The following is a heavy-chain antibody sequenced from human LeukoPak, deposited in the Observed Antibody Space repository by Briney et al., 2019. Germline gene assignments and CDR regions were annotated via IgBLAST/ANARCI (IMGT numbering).Heavy chain of an antibody. CDR2: ISSGSGTI. CDR3: ARGGNIDY. D-gene: IGHD3-10*01. V-gene: IGHV3-48*02. CDR1: GFTFSSYS. Sequence: GGSLRLSCAASGFTFSSYSMNWGRQAPGKGREWLSYISSGSGTISYADSVKGRFTISRDNAKNSVYLQMNSLRDEDTAVYYCARGGNIDYWGQGTLVTVSS. J-gene: IGHJ4*02.